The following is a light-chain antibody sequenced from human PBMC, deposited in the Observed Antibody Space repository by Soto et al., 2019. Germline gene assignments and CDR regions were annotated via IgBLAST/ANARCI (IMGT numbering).Light chain of an antibody. CDR3: CSYGSSSRPVV. Sequence: QSALTQPASVSGSPGQSITISCTGTSSDVGSYNLVSWYQQHPGKAPELMIYEGSKRPSGVSNRFSGSKSGNTAFVTISGLQAGDAADYYCCSYGSSSRPVVFGGRTKLTVL. CDR2: EGS. V-gene: IGLV2-23*01. CDR1: SSDVGSYNL. J-gene: IGLJ2*01.